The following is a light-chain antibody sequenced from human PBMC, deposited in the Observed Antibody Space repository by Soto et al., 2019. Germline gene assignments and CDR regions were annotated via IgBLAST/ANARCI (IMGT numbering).Light chain of an antibody. CDR3: QQYHKWPPIT. CDR1: QGIGDT. V-gene: IGKV3-15*01. CDR2: DTS. J-gene: IGKJ5*01. Sequence: VMRQSPATLSVSPGEGATLSCRASQGIGDTLAWYQHKPGQTPRLLIYDTSTRATGIPARFSGSGSGTEFTLTITSLQSEDFAVYYCQQYHKWPPITFGQGTRLEIK.